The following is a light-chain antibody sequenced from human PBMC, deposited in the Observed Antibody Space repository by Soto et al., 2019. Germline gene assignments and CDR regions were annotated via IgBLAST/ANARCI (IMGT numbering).Light chain of an antibody. V-gene: IGKV1-39*01. CDR2: AAS. Sequence: DIQMTQAPSSLSASVGDRVTITCRASQSISSYLNWYQQKPGNAPKLLIYAASSLQSGVPSRFSGSGSGTDFTLTISILQPEDFATYYCQQRYSSPYTFGQGTKLEIK. CDR3: QQRYSSPYT. CDR1: QSISSY. J-gene: IGKJ2*01.